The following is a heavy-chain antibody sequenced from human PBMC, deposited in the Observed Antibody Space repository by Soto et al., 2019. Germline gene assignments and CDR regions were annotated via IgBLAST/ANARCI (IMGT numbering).Heavy chain of an antibody. CDR3: ARGSPTTTPFDY. Sequence: ASVKVSCTASAYTFTSYGISWVRQATGQGLEWMGWISAYNGNTHYARRLQGRVTMTTDTSTSTAYMEVRRLTSDDTAVYYCARGSPTTTPFDYWGQGTLVTVSS. CDR1: AYTFTSYG. D-gene: IGHD1-1*01. CDR2: ISAYNGNT. V-gene: IGHV1-18*01. J-gene: IGHJ4*02.